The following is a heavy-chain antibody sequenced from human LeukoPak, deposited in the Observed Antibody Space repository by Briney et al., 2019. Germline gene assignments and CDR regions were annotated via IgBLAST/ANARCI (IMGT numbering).Heavy chain of an antibody. D-gene: IGHD3-10*01. CDR1: GYTFTNFA. CDR3: ARSGGSGSYYARYYYYYMDV. V-gene: IGHV7-4-1*02. CDR2: INTNTGNT. Sequence: ASVKVSCKASGYTFTNFAMNSVRQAPGQGLEWMGCINTNTGNTTYAQGFTGRFVFSLDTSVSTAYLQISSLKAEDTAVYYCARSGGSGSYYARYYYYYMDVWGKGTTVTVSS. J-gene: IGHJ6*03.